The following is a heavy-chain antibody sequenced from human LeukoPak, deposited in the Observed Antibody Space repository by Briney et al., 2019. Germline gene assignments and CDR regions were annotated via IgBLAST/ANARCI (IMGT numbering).Heavy chain of an antibody. Sequence: SETLSLTCTVSGGSITSSSYYWGWIRQPPGKGLEWIGGIYYSGSTYYNPSLKSRVTISVDTSKNQFSLKLSSVTAADTAVYYCARQKAVGVNWFDPWGQGTLVTVSS. J-gene: IGHJ5*02. CDR3: ARQKAVGVNWFDP. CDR1: GGSITSSSYY. V-gene: IGHV4-39*01. D-gene: IGHD3-10*01. CDR2: IYYSGST.